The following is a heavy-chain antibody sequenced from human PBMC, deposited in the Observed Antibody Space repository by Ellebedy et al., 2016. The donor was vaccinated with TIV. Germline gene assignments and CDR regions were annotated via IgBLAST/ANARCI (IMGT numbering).Heavy chain of an antibody. V-gene: IGHV3-23*01. CDR1: GSSFNTFF. Sequence: GGSLRLXCAASGSSFNTFFMSWVRHSPWRGLEWVPTISAGSDTTRFADSVKGRFTISRDNSKNTVYLRMNDLRAEDTAVYYCRQGHYADYWGQGTLVTVSS. J-gene: IGHJ4*02. CDR3: RQGHYADY. CDR2: ISAGSDTT.